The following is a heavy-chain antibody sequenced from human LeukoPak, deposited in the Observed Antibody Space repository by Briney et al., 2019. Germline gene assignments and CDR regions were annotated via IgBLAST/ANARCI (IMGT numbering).Heavy chain of an antibody. J-gene: IGHJ3*02. Sequence: GGSLRLSCAASGFTFSSYGMHWVRQAPGKGLEWVAFIRYDGSNKYYADSVKGRFTISRDNSKNTLYLQMNSLRAEDTAVYYCAKDALPTLGHDAFDIWGQGTMVTVSS. CDR3: AKDALPTLGHDAFDI. CDR2: IRYDGSNK. CDR1: GFTFSSYG. D-gene: IGHD4-11*01. V-gene: IGHV3-30*02.